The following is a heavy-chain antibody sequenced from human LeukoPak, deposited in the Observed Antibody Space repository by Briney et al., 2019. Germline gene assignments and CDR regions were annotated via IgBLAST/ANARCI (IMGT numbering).Heavy chain of an antibody. D-gene: IGHD1-26*01. CDR3: ASGGSGSYYSAFDY. J-gene: IGHJ4*02. CDR2: IYYSGST. CDR1: GGSISSYY. V-gene: IGHV4-59*01. Sequence: PSETLSLTCTVSGGSISSYYWSWIRQPPGKGLEWIGYIYYSGSTNYNPSLKSRVTISVDTSKNQFSLKLSSVTAADTAAYYCASGGSGSYYSAFDYWGQGTLVTVSS.